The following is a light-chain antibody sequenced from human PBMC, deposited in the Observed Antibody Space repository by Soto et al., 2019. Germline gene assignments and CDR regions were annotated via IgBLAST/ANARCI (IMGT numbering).Light chain of an antibody. Sequence: EIVMTQSPGTLSVSPGERATLSCRASQSLSSNLAWYQQKPGQAPRLLIYGASTRATGIPARFSGSGSGTEFTLTISSLQSEYFAVYYCQQYNNWPPYTFGQGTKLEIK. J-gene: IGKJ2*01. CDR1: QSLSSN. CDR2: GAS. V-gene: IGKV3-15*01. CDR3: QQYNNWPPYT.